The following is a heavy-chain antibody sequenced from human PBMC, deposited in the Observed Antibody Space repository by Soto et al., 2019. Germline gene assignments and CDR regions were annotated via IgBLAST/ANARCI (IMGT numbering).Heavy chain of an antibody. CDR1: GYTFTSYG. V-gene: IGHV1-18*01. D-gene: IGHD3-10*01. CDR3: ARVTMVRGVIRNYYYYGMDV. Sequence: QVQLVQSGAEVKKPGASVKVSCKASGYTFTSYGISWVRQAPGQGLEWMGWISAYNGNTNYAQKLQGRVTMTTDTSTSTAYMELRSPRSDDTAVYYCARVTMVRGVIRNYYYYGMDVWGQGTTVTVSS. CDR2: ISAYNGNT. J-gene: IGHJ6*02.